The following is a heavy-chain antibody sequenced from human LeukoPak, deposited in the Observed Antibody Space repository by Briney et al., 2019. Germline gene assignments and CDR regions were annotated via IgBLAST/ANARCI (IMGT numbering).Heavy chain of an antibody. CDR1: GFTFDDYG. CDR3: AREPYYYDSSGLNDY. J-gene: IGHJ4*02. CDR2: INWNGGST. Sequence: GGSLRLSCAISGFTFDDYGMSWVRQAPGKGLEWVSGINWNGGSTGYADSVKGRFTISRDNAKNSLYLQMNSLRAEDTAVYYCAREPYYYDSSGLNDYWGQGTLVTVSS. D-gene: IGHD3-22*01. V-gene: IGHV3-20*04.